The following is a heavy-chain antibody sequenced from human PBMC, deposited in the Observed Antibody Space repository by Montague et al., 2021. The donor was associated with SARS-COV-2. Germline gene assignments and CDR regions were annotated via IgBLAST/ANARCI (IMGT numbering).Heavy chain of an antibody. J-gene: IGHJ6*02. CDR1: GDSISSNNW. Sequence: SETLSLTCAVSGDSISSNNWWNWVRQAPGKGLEWIGETYHGGSTNYNPSLKSRVTIPVDKTKNQLYLKMRSVTAADTAVYYCARDLRQWLADYYYYGLDVWGQGTTVTVSS. D-gene: IGHD6-19*01. V-gene: IGHV4-4*02. CDR3: ARDLRQWLADYYYYGLDV. CDR2: TYHGGST.